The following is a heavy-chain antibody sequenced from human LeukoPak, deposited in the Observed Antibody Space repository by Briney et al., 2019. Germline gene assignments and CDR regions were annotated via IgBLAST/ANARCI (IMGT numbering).Heavy chain of an antibody. CDR1: GFIFSTYN. Sequence: PGGSLRLSCAASGFIFSTYNMNWVRQAPGKGLEWVSYISLSSTAIYYADSVKGRFTISRDNAKNSLYLQMNSLRAEDTAVYYCARDYHYNSSEYAFDIWGQGTMVTVSS. CDR2: ISLSSTAI. J-gene: IGHJ3*02. D-gene: IGHD3-22*01. V-gene: IGHV3-48*04. CDR3: ARDYHYNSSEYAFDI.